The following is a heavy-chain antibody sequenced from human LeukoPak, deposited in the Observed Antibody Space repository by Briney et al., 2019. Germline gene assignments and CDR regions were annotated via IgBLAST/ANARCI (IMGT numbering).Heavy chain of an antibody. CDR1: GFTFSSYE. Sequence: GGSLRLSCAASGFTFSSYEMNWVRQAPGKGLEWVSYISSSGSTIYYADSVKGRFTISRDNAKNSLYLQMNSLRAEDTAVYYCARADYVWGSYRPPFDYWGQGTLVTVSS. V-gene: IGHV3-48*03. D-gene: IGHD3-16*02. CDR3: ARADYVWGSYRPPFDY. J-gene: IGHJ4*02. CDR2: ISSSGSTI.